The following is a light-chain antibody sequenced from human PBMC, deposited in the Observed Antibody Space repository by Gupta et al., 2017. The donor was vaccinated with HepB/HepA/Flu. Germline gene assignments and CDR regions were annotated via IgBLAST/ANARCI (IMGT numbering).Light chain of an antibody. J-gene: IGKJ1*01. CDR1: QSLLHFNGYNL. V-gene: IGKV2-28*01. CDR2: LGS. Sequence: DIVMTQSPLFLPVTPGEPASISCRSSQSLLHFNGYNLLDWYLQKPGQSSQLLIYLGSNRASGVPDRFSGSGSGTDFTLKISRVEADDVGVYYCMQALQTPWTFGQGTKVEI. CDR3: MQALQTPWT.